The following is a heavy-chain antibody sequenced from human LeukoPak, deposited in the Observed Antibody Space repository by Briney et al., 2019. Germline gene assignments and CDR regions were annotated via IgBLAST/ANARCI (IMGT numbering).Heavy chain of an antibody. CDR1: GGSFSGYY. J-gene: IGHJ5*02. CDR3: ENGARALIAAAGTNNWFDP. CDR2: INHSGST. Sequence: SETLSLTCAVYGGSFSGYYWSWIRQPPGKGLEWIGEINHSGSTNYNPSLKSRVTISVDTSKNQFSLKLSSVTAAATAVYYWENGARALIAAAGTNNWFDPWGQGTLVTVSS. V-gene: IGHV4-34*01. D-gene: IGHD6-13*01.